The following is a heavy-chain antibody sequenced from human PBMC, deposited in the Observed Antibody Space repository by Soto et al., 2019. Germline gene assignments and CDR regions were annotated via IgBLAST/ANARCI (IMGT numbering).Heavy chain of an antibody. CDR2: VYWTGST. CDR3: ARSHYTYGLLIDY. D-gene: IGHD2-8*01. CDR1: GDSITTKGYY. Sequence: SETLPPTCSVSGDSITTKGYYGGWIRQPPGKGLQWIGNVYWTGSTFSHPSLTSRVFISVDTSKNEFSLRLTSVTAADTAVYYCARSHYTYGLLIDYWGPGTLVTVSS. J-gene: IGHJ4*02. V-gene: IGHV4-39*01.